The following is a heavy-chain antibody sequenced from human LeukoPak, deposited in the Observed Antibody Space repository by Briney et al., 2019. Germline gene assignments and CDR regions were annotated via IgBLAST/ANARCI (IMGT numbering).Heavy chain of an antibody. D-gene: IGHD6-13*01. CDR1: GGSFSDYY. J-gene: IGHJ4*02. CDR2: INDSGST. Sequence: SETLSLTCAVYGGSFSDYYWSWIRQPPGKGLEWIGEINDSGSTNYNPSLKSRVTMSADKSKNQFSLKLSSVSAADTAVYYCARPKYSSSWYFDSWGQGTLVTVSS. V-gene: IGHV4-34*01. CDR3: ARPKYSSSWYFDS.